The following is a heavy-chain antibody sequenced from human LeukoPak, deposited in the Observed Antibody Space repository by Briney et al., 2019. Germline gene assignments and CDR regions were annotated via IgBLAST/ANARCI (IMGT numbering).Heavy chain of an antibody. CDR1: GFTFSSYA. D-gene: IGHD1-20*01. V-gene: IGHV3-15*01. CDR2: IKSKADGETI. CDR3: STLTSRGLSDS. Sequence: TPGGSLRLSCAASGFTFSSYAMSWVRQAPGKGLEWVGRIKSKADGETIDYAAPVKGRFTFSRDDSKNMLYLQMNSLKSEDTAVYYCSTLTSRGLSDSWGQGTLVTVSS. J-gene: IGHJ4*02.